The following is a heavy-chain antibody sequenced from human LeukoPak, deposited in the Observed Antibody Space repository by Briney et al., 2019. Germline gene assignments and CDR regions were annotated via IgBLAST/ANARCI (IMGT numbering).Heavy chain of an antibody. CDR3: ARAPLVGATTINFDY. CDR2: TNPNSGGS. V-gene: IGHV1-2*02. Sequence: ASVKVSCKASGYTFSSYYMNWVRQAPGQGLEWMGWTNPNSGGSYFAQKFKGRVTMTRDTSINTAYMELSRLTSDDTAVYYCARAPLVGATTINFDYWGQGTLVTVSS. CDR1: GYTFSSYY. D-gene: IGHD1-26*01. J-gene: IGHJ4*02.